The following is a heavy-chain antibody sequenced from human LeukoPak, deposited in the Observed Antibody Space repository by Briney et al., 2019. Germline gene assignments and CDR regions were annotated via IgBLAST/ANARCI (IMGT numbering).Heavy chain of an antibody. CDR1: GFTFSSYW. Sequence: GGSLRLSCAASGFTFSSYWMSWVRQAPGKGLEWVANIKQDGSEKYYVDSVKGRFTISRDNAKNSLYLQMNSLSAEDTAVYYCAKESPSLPYYYFDYWGQGTLVTVSS. V-gene: IGHV3-7*03. CDR3: AKESPSLPYYYFDY. CDR2: IKQDGSEK. J-gene: IGHJ4*02. D-gene: IGHD2-21*01.